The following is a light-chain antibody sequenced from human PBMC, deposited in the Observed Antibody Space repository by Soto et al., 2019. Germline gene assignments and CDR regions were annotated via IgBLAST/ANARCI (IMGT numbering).Light chain of an antibody. V-gene: IGLV2-14*01. CDR3: SSYTSGSTLYV. CDR1: SSDFYGYNH. J-gene: IGLJ1*01. Sequence: QSVLTQPASVSGSPGQSITISCTGTSSDFYGYNHVSWYQQLPGKAPKLLIYEVTSRPSGVSNRFSGSKSGNTASLTISGLLAEDEADYYCSSYTSGSTLYVFGTGTKVTVL. CDR2: EVT.